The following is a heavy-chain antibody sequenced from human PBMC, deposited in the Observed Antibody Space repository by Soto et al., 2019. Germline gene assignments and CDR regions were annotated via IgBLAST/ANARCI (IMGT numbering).Heavy chain of an antibody. CDR2: IRQDGSEQ. D-gene: IGHD4-17*01. V-gene: IGHV3-7*01. J-gene: IGHJ4*02. Sequence: EVQLVESGGGLVQPGGSLRLSCAASGFVFNTFWMSWVRQAPGKGLEWVANIRQDGSEQFYVDSVKGRFTISRDNAKNSLYLQMNSLRAEDTAVYYCARASIYGGYYFDHWGKGTLVSVSP. CDR3: ARASIYGGYYFDH. CDR1: GFVFNTFW.